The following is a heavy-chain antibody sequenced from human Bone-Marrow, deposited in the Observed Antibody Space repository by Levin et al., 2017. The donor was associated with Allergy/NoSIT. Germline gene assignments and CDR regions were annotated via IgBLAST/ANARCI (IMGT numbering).Heavy chain of an antibody. D-gene: IGHD2-21*02. CDR3: ARGSVTAPRSGLDY. Sequence: GESLKISCKASGYTFTGHFMHWVRQAPGQGLECLGWINPSTGGTRFAQKFQGRVTMTRDTSINTAYMELTTLRSDDTAVYYCARGSVTAPRSGLDYWGQGTLVTVSS. CDR2: INPSTGGT. J-gene: IGHJ4*02. V-gene: IGHV1-2*02. CDR1: GYTFTGHF.